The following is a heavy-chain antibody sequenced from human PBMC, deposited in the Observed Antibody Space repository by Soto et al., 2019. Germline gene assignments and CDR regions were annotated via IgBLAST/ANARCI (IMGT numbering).Heavy chain of an antibody. CDR2: ISWNGANT. V-gene: IGHV3-9*01. J-gene: IGHJ3*02. Sequence: EVQLVESGGGLVQPGRSLRLSCAASGFTFDDYAMHWIRRAPGKGLEWVSGISWNGANTGYGDSVKGRFSISRDNAKKSLDLQMDNLRPEDTAFYYCAKAAGLREGGFDIWGRGTMVTVSS. CDR1: GFTFDDYA. D-gene: IGHD1-26*01. CDR3: AKAAGLREGGFDI.